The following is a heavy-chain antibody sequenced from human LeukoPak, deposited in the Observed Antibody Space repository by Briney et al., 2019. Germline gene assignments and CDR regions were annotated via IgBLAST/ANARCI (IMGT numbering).Heavy chain of an antibody. Sequence: ASVKVSCKASGYTFTGYYMHWVRQAPGQGLEWMGWINPNSGGTNYAQKFQGRVTMTRDTSISTAYVELSRLRSDDTAVYYCARDPGYYDSSGYDYWGRGTLVTVSS. CDR2: INPNSGGT. J-gene: IGHJ4*02. D-gene: IGHD3-22*01. CDR1: GYTFTGYY. V-gene: IGHV1-2*02. CDR3: ARDPGYYDSSGYDY.